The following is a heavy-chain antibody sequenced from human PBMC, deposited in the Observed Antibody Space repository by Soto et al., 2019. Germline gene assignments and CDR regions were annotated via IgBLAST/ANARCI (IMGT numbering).Heavy chain of an antibody. J-gene: IGHJ4*02. CDR1: GFTFSSYA. CDR2: ISGSGGST. V-gene: IGHV3-23*01. Sequence: GGSLRLSCAASGFTFSSYAMSWVRQAPGKGLEWVSAISGSGGSTYYADSVKGQVTISADRSTNTAYLQWRSLRASDTAMYYCARLGFPGAIYFDSWGLGTLVTVSS. D-gene: IGHD3-16*01. CDR3: ARLGFPGAIYFDS.